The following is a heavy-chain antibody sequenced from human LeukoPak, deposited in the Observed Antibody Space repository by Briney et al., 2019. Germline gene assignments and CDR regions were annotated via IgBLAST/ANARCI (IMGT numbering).Heavy chain of an antibody. CDR2: IYYSGST. Sequence: PSETLSLTCTVSGGSISSYYWSWIRQPPGKGLEWIGYIYYSGSTNYNPSLKSRVTISVDTSKNQFPLKLSSVTAADTAVYYCATSATIAAAGWNLDYWGQGTLVTVSS. V-gene: IGHV4-59*01. D-gene: IGHD6-13*01. CDR1: GGSISSYY. CDR3: ATSATIAAAGWNLDY. J-gene: IGHJ4*02.